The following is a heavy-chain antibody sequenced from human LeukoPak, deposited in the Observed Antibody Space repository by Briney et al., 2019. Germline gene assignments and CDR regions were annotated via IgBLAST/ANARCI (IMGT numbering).Heavy chain of an antibody. Sequence: GESLKISCKGSGYSFTSYWIGWVRQMPGKGLEWMGIIYPGDSDTRYSPSFQGQVTISADKSISTAYLQWSSLKASDTAMYYCARKPDVGYYDSSGYYNYWGQGTLVIVSS. CDR3: ARKPDVGYYDSSGYYNY. V-gene: IGHV5-51*01. J-gene: IGHJ4*02. CDR1: GYSFTSYW. D-gene: IGHD3-22*01. CDR2: IYPGDSDT.